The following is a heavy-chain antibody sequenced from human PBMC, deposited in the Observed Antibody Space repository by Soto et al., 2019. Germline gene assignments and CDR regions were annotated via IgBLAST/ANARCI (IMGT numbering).Heavy chain of an antibody. V-gene: IGHV5-51*01. J-gene: IGHJ3*02. CDR2: IYPGDSDA. CDR1: GMTFIYHW. CDR3: ARQGDMAATPADAFDI. D-gene: IGHD6-19*01. Sequence: PGESLTISSTFSGMTFIYHWIAWVRQMPGKGLEWMGIIYPGDSDARYSPSFAGQVTISVDKSITTAYLHWSSLEASDSAVYYCARQGDMAATPADAFDIWGQGTLVTV.